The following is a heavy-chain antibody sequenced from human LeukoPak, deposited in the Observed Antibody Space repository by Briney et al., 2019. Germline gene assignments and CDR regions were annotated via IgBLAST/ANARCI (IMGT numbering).Heavy chain of an antibody. Sequence: PGGSLRLSCAASGFTFSSYSMNWVRQAPGKGLEWVSYISSSSSTIYYADSVKGRFTISRDSAKNSLYLQMNSLRDEDTAVYYCARARITYYYDSSGYYPDYWGQGTLVTVSS. CDR3: ARARITYYYDSSGYYPDY. V-gene: IGHV3-48*02. D-gene: IGHD3-22*01. CDR1: GFTFSSYS. CDR2: ISSSSSTI. J-gene: IGHJ4*02.